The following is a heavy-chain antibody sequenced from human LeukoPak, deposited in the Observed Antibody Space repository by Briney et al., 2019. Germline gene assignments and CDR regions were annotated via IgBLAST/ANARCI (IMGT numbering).Heavy chain of an antibody. D-gene: IGHD1-26*01. CDR2: ISSSSSYI. J-gene: IGHJ3*02. Sequence: GGSLRLSCAASGFTFSSYSMNWVRQAPGKGLEWVSSISSSSSYIYYADSVKGRFTISRDNAKNSLYLQMNSLRAEDTAVYYCAKSLSGSYSAFDIWGQGTVVTVSS. CDR3: AKSLSGSYSAFDI. CDR1: GFTFSSYS. V-gene: IGHV3-21*01.